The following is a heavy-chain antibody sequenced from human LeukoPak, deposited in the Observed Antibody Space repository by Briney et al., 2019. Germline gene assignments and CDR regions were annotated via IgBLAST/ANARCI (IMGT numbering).Heavy chain of an antibody. CDR2: IIPIFGTA. V-gene: IGHV1-69*13. CDR3: AKDAPDIVVVVAATLHSYFDY. J-gene: IGHJ4*02. D-gene: IGHD2-15*01. CDR1: GGTFSSYA. Sequence: ASVKVSCKASGGTFSSYAISWVRQAPGQGLEWMGGIIPIFGTANYAQKFQGRVTITADESTSTAYMELSSLRSEDTAVYYCAKDAPDIVVVVAATLHSYFDYWGQGTLVTVSS.